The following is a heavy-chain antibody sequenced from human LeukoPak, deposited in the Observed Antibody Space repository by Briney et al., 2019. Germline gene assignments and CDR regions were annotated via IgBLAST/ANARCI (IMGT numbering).Heavy chain of an antibody. CDR3: AKGDPTYY. J-gene: IGHJ4*02. Sequence: GGSLRLSCEASGFTFINYAMHWVRQPPGKGLQWVSLVSYDGNLQYYADSVKGRFTISRDNSKNTLYLQMNSLRAEDTAVYYCAKGDPTYYWGQGTLVTVSS. CDR2: VSYDGNLQ. CDR1: GFTFINYA. V-gene: IGHV3-30*18.